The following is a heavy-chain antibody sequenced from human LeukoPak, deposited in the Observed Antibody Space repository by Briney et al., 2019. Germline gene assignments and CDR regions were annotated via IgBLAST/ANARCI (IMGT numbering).Heavy chain of an antibody. J-gene: IGHJ4*02. D-gene: IGHD4-17*01. Sequence: PGGSLRLSCAASGFTLSTYSMNWVRQPPGKGLEWVSSISSGRSYIYYADSVKGRFTISRDNAKNSLYLQMNSLRAEDTAVYYCASITTVTSHYWGQGTPVTVSS. CDR2: ISSGRSYI. CDR3: ASITTVTSHY. V-gene: IGHV3-21*01. CDR1: GFTLSTYS.